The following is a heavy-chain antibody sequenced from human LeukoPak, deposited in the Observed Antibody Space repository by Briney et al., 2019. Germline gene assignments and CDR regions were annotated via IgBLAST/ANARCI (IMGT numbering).Heavy chain of an antibody. V-gene: IGHV1-2*02. CDR1: GYTFTGYY. D-gene: IGHD6-25*01. CDR3: AREGAAAQDVNWFDP. J-gene: IGHJ5*02. CDR2: INPNSGGT. Sequence: GASVKVSCKASGYTFTGYYMHWVRQAPGQGLEWMGWINPNSGGTNYAQNFQDRVTVTRDTSISTAYMELNSLTSDDTAVYYCAREGAAAQDVNWFDPWGQGTLVTVSS.